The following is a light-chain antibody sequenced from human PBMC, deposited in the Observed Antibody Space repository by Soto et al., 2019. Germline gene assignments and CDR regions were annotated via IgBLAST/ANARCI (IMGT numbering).Light chain of an antibody. V-gene: IGKV1-9*01. J-gene: IGKJ2*01. CDR1: QGIYNH. CDR2: GAS. CDR3: QQVNSYPPT. Sequence: IQLTQSPSSLSASIGDRVTITCRASQGIYNHFAWYQQKPGTAPRLLIYGASTLQTGVPSRFSGSGSGTDFTLTISSLQPEDFATYCCQQVNSYPPTFGQGTKLEI.